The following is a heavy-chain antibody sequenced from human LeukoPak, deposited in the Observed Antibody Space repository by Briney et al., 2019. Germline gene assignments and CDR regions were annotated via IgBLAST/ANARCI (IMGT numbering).Heavy chain of an antibody. J-gene: IGHJ4*02. CDR1: GFTFEDYA. D-gene: IGHD5-12*01. CDR2: ISWNSGSI. CDR3: AKGSRYSGYETPY. V-gene: IGHV3-9*01. Sequence: GRSLRLSCAASGFTFEDYAMHWVRQAPGKGLEGFSGISWNSGSIGYADSVKGRFTISRDNAKNSLYLQMNSLRAEDTALYYCAKGSRYSGYETPYSGQGTLVTLSS.